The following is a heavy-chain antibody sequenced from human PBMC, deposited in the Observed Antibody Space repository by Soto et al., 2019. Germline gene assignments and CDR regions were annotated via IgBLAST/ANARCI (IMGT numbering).Heavy chain of an antibody. V-gene: IGHV4-59*08. CDR1: GGSISSYY. Sequence: SETLSLTCTVSGGSISSYYWSWIRQPPGKGLEWIGYIYYSGSTNYNPSLKSRVTISVDTSKNQFSLKLSSVTAADTAVYYCARYTYDFWSGYQFDYWGQGTLVTVSS. CDR2: IYYSGST. D-gene: IGHD3-3*01. CDR3: ARYTYDFWSGYQFDY. J-gene: IGHJ4*02.